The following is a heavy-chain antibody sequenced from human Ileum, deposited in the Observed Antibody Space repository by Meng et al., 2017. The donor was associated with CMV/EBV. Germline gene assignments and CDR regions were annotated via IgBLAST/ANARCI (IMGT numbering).Heavy chain of an antibody. D-gene: IGHD3-22*01. V-gene: IGHV4-34*01. CDR1: GGSFSGYY. J-gene: IGHJ6*02. CDR2: INHSGST. Sequence: SETLSLTCAASGGSFSGYYWSWIRQPPGKGLEWIGEINHSGSTNYNPSLKSRVTISVDTSKNQFSQKPSSVTAADTAVYYCARGGKYYYDSSGYYYADVWGQGTTVTVSS. CDR3: ARGGKYYYDSSGYYYADV.